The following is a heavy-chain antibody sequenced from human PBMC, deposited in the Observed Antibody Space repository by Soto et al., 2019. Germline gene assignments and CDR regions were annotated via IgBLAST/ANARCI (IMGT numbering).Heavy chain of an antibody. CDR1: GGSISSSSYY. J-gene: IGHJ4*02. Sequence: PSETLSLTCTVSGGSISSSSYYWGWIRQPPGKGLEWIGSIYYSGSTYYNPSLKSRVTISVDTSKNQFSLKLSSVTAADTAVYYCAKLLAVAGYYFDYWGQGTLLTVSS. CDR2: IYYSGST. D-gene: IGHD6-19*01. V-gene: IGHV4-39*01. CDR3: AKLLAVAGYYFDY.